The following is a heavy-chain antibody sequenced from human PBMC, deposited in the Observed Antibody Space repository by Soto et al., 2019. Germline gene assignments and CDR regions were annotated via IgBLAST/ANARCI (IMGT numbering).Heavy chain of an antibody. J-gene: IGHJ6*02. CDR3: AKDQLGVSAAARMDV. Sequence: EVPLLESGGALVQPAGSLRLSCAASGYTFSSYAMTWIRQAPGKGLEWVSAISNSGGNTFHADSVKGRFTISRDNSKNTLYLQMNSLRAEDTAVYYCAKDQLGVSAAARMDVWGQGTTGTVSS. CDR2: ISNSGGNT. D-gene: IGHD6-13*01. CDR1: GYTFSSYA. V-gene: IGHV3-23*01.